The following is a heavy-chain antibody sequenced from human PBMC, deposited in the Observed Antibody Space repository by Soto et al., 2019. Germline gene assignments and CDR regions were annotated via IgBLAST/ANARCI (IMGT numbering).Heavy chain of an antibody. V-gene: IGHV4-59*01. Sequence: SEPLSLTYTVSGGSISSYYWSWIRQPPGKGLEWIGYIYYSGSTNYNPSLKSRVTISVDTSKNQFSLKLSSVTAADTAVYYCARANMITWGGVIVGVELFDISGQGT. CDR1: GGSISSYY. CDR3: ARANMITWGGVIVGVELFDI. D-gene: IGHD3-16*02. J-gene: IGHJ3*02. CDR2: IYYSGST.